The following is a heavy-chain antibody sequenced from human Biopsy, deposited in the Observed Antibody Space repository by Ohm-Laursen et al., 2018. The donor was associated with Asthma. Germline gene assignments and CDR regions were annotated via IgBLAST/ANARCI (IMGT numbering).Heavy chain of an antibody. D-gene: IGHD3-3*02. V-gene: IGHV3-7*01. CDR1: GFSFSSYW. CDR3: ARTFHFWSPYHAEHYQL. Sequence: SLRLSCAASGFSFSSYWMSWVRQVPGKGLEWVANIKHDGTERNHVDSLKGRFTTSRDNAKNSLYLQMNSLRAEDTAVYYCARTFHFWSPYHAEHYQLWGQGTLVTVSS. J-gene: IGHJ1*01. CDR2: IKHDGTER.